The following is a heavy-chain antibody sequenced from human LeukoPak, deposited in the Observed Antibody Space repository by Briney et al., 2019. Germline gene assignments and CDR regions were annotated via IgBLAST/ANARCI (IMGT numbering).Heavy chain of an antibody. CDR2: ISAYNGNT. D-gene: IGHD6-13*01. CDR3: ARDWQQLVPTRGFDI. CDR1: GYTFTSYG. J-gene: IGHJ3*02. Sequence: ASVKVSCKASGYTFTSYGISWVRQAPGQGLEWMGWISAYNGNTNYAQKLQGRVTMTTDTSTSTAYMELRSLRSDDTAVYYCARDWQQLVPTRGFDIWGQGTTVTVSS. V-gene: IGHV1-18*01.